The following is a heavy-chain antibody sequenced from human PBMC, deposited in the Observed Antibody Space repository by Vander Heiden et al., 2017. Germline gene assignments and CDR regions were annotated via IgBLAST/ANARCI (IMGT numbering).Heavy chain of an antibody. CDR3: AREDSSGGMDV. Sequence: EVQLVQSGGGVVRPGGALRLSRTVSGFTFDDFGMSRVRQAPGRGLEWVSNSKWNGDSTGYADWVKGRFTISRDNAKNSLYLQMNSLRAEDTALYYCAREDSSGGMDVWGQGTTVTASS. CDR2: SKWNGDST. J-gene: IGHJ6*02. CDR1: GFTFDDFG. D-gene: IGHD3-22*01. V-gene: IGHV3-20*04.